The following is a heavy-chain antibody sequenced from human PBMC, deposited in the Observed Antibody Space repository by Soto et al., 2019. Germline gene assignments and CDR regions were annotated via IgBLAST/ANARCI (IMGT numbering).Heavy chain of an antibody. J-gene: IGHJ4*02. Sequence: SETLSLTCAVTGYAISSSNWWGWIRQPPGKGLEWIGYIYYSGSTNYNPSLKSRVTISVDTSKNQFSLKLSLKLSSVTAADTAVYYCARRWGDYFDYWGQGTLVTVSS. D-gene: IGHD3-16*01. CDR1: GYAISSSNW. CDR2: IYYSGST. V-gene: IGHV4-28*01. CDR3: ARRWGDYFDY.